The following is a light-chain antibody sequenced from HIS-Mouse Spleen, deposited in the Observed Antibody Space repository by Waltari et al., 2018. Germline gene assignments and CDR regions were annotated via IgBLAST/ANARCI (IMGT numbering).Light chain of an antibody. CDR2: GNS. CDR1: PPNTGAGSH. V-gene: IGLV1-40*01. CDR3: QSYDSSLSAHYV. Sequence: QSVLTQPPSVSGAPGQRVTIPRPGGPPNTGAGSHVPGHQHLPGTAPHPLTYGNSNRPSGVPDRFSGSKSGTSASLAITGLQAEDEADYYCQSYDSSLSAHYVFGTGTKVTVL. J-gene: IGLJ1*01.